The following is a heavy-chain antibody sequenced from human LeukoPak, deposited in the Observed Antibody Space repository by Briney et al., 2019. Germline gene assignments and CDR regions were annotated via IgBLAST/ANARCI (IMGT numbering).Heavy chain of an antibody. D-gene: IGHD2-2*01. CDR2: ISSSSSYI. CDR1: GFTFSDHY. Sequence: PGGSLRLSCAASGFTFSDHYMDWVRQAPGKGLEWVSSISSSSSYIYYADSVKGRFTISRDNAKNSLYLQMNSLRAEDTAVYYCARERSRIVVVPAAIGSDYWGQGTLVTVSS. J-gene: IGHJ4*02. CDR3: ARERSRIVVVPAAIGSDY. V-gene: IGHV3-21*01.